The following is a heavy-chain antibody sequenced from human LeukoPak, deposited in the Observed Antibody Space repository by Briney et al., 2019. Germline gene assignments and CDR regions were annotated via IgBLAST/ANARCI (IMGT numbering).Heavy chain of an antibody. CDR2: ISGNGATT. Sequence: PGGSLRLSCAASGFTFSNYAMSWVRQAPGKGLEWVSGISGNGATTYYADSVKGRFTISRDNSKNTQYLQMNSLRGEDTAVYYCARDLYYYDSSGYYEFYFDYWGQGTLVTVSS. V-gene: IGHV3-23*01. CDR3: ARDLYYYDSSGYYEFYFDY. J-gene: IGHJ4*02. CDR1: GFTFSNYA. D-gene: IGHD3-22*01.